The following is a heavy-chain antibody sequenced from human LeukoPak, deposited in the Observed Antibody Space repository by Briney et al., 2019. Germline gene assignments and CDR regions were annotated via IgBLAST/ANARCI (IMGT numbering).Heavy chain of an antibody. CDR2: ISDDGSSK. V-gene: IGHV3-30-3*01. J-gene: IGHJ3*02. D-gene: IGHD6-19*01. Sequence: TGGSLRLSCVVSGFTSRSYVMHWVRQAPGKGLEWVAVISDDGSSKDYSDSVRGRVTISRDNSKNTVYLEMNSLRAEDTAVYYCASTAIAVSREEAFDIWGQGTMVTVSS. CDR1: GFTSRSYV. CDR3: ASTAIAVSREEAFDI.